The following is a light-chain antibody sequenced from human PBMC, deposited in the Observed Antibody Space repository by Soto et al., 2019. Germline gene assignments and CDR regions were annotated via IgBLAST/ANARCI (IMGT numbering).Light chain of an antibody. Sequence: SVLTQPHSASGTPGQRGTLSCFGSSSTFGTRSVHCSQQPPGPAPTLPLSPPNPRPSGVPERFPASKSGPPPPRAIGGLQSEDEADYYCAAWDDSLNGHVFGTGTKVTVL. J-gene: IGLJ1*01. V-gene: IGLV1-44*01. CDR2: PPN. CDR3: AAWDDSLNGHV. CDR1: SSTFGTRS.